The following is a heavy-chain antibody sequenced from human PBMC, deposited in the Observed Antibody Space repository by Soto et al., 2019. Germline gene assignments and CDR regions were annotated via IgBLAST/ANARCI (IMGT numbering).Heavy chain of an antibody. Sequence: SENLCLTWTVSGGSISSGGYYWSWIRQHPGKGLEWIGYIYYSGSTYYNPSLKSRVTISVDTSKNQFSLKLSSVTAADTAVYYCTFLPWGDYGDILSPWGQRTLV. CDR1: GGSISSGGYY. CDR3: TFLPWGDYGDILSP. CDR2: IYYSGST. J-gene: IGHJ5*02. D-gene: IGHD4-17*01. V-gene: IGHV4-31*02.